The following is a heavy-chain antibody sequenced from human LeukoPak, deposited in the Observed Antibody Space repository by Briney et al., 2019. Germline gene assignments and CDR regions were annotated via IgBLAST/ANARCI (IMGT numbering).Heavy chain of an antibody. CDR3: ARVGGVVPYYFDY. CDR1: GFTFSSYA. J-gene: IGHJ4*02. V-gene: IGHV3-30*14. CDR2: ISYDGSNK. D-gene: IGHD2-2*01. Sequence: GGSLRLSCAASGFTFSSYAMHWVRQAPGKGLEWVAVISYDGSNKYYADSVKGRFTISRDNSKNTLYLQMNSLRAEDTAVYYCARVGGVVPYYFDYWGQGTLVTVSS.